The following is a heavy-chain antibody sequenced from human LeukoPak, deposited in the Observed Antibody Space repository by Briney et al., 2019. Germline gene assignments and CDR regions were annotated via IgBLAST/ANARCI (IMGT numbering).Heavy chain of an antibody. J-gene: IGHJ4*02. Sequence: SETLSLTCTVSGGSISSGGYYWSWLRQHPGKGLEWIGYIYYSGSTYYNPSLKSRVTISVDTSKNQFSLKLSSVTAADTAVYYCARDRFGISRYYFDYWGQGTLVTVSS. CDR1: GGSISSGGYY. D-gene: IGHD3-10*01. V-gene: IGHV4-31*03. CDR2: IYYSGST. CDR3: ARDRFGISRYYFDY.